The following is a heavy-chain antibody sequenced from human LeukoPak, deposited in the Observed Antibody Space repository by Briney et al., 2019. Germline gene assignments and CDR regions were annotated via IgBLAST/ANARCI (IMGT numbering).Heavy chain of an antibody. J-gene: IGHJ4*02. CDR2: IYYSGST. V-gene: IGHV4-59*01. CDR1: GGSISSYY. Sequence: PSETLSLTCTVSGGSISSYYWNWLRQPPGKGLEWIGYIYYSGSTNCKPSLQSRVTISVDTSKNQFSLNLSSVTAADTAVYYCARDSGTYGRDYYFDLWGQGTLVTVSS. D-gene: IGHD1-26*01. CDR3: ARDSGTYGRDYYFDL.